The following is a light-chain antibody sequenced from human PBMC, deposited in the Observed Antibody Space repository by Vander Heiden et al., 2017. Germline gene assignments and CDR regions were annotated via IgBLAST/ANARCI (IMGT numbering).Light chain of an antibody. J-gene: IGKJ2*01. CDR3: QQCGIAPPWYT. CDR2: GAS. CDR1: QSVSGSY. V-gene: IGKV3-20*01. Sequence: IVFTPSLRTLSSSPGESATLFCRARQSVSGSYLAWYQQKPGQAPRLLIYGASGRATGIPDRFIGSGSGTDFTLTISRLEPEDFAVYYCQQCGIAPPWYTFGQGTKLFIK.